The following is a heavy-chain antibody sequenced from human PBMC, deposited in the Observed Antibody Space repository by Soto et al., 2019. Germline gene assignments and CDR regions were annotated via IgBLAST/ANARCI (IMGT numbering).Heavy chain of an antibody. Sequence: QVQVVQSGAEVKQPGASVKVSCKSSGYTFTSYYVHWVRQAPGQGLEWVGVINPSGGSTGYAQKFQGTVTMTRDTSTGTVYMELSSLSSEDTGVYYCARGAPFYCGTYYSSFDCWGQGTLVTVSS. CDR1: GYTFTSYY. J-gene: IGHJ4*02. CDR2: INPSGGST. D-gene: IGHD1-26*01. V-gene: IGHV1-46*01. CDR3: ARGAPFYCGTYYSSFDC.